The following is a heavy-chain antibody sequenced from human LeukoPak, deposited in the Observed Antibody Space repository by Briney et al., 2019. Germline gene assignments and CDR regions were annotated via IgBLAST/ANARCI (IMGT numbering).Heavy chain of an antibody. Sequence: SETLSLTCTVSGGSIGSSSYYWGWIRQPPGKGLEWIGSIYYSGSTYYNPSLKSRVTISVDTSKNQFSLKLSSVTAADTAVYYCARLPVGVWGSYRYRYFDYWGQGTLVTVSS. CDR1: GGSIGSSSYY. V-gene: IGHV4-39*01. CDR3: ARLPVGVWGSYRYRYFDY. CDR2: IYYSGST. J-gene: IGHJ4*02. D-gene: IGHD3-16*02.